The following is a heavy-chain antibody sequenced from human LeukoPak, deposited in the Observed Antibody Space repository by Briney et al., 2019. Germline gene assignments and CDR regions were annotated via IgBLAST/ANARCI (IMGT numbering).Heavy chain of an antibody. Sequence: GSLRLSCAASGFTFSNYAMAWVRQAPGKGLEWIGEINHSGSTNYNPSLKSRVTISVDTPKNQFSLKLSSVTAADTAVYYCARRLIYYGSGSYYSRYYYYYYMDVWGKGTTVTVSS. CDR3: ARRLIYYGSGSYYSRYYYYYYMDV. CDR1: GFTFSNYA. J-gene: IGHJ6*03. V-gene: IGHV4-34*01. D-gene: IGHD3-10*01. CDR2: INHSGST.